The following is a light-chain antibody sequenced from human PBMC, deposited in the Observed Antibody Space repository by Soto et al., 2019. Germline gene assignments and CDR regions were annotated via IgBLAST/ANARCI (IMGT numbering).Light chain of an antibody. CDR3: LQYDKWPPGT. V-gene: IGKV3-15*01. J-gene: IGKJ1*01. CDR2: DAS. CDR1: EDVSSK. Sequence: IFMTQSPATLSVSPGGRATLSCRASEDVSSKLAWNQQKPGLPPRLVIYDASTRATGITGRFSGSGSGKDCTLTSSGLQSENFAIYYCLQYDKWPPGTFGRGTKVEI.